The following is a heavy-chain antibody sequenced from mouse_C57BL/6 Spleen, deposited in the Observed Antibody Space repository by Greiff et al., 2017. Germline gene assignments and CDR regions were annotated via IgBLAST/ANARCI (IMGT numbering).Heavy chain of an antibody. D-gene: IGHD2-3*01. CDR1: GYAFSSYW. Sequence: VQLQQSGAELVKPGASVKISCTASGYAFSSYWMNWVKQRPGKGLEWIGQIYPGDGDTNYNGKFKGKATLTADNASSTAYMQLSSLTSEDSAVYFCARKGGLLLYYYAMDYWGQGTSVTVSS. CDR2: IYPGDGDT. V-gene: IGHV1-80*01. J-gene: IGHJ4*01. CDR3: ARKGGLLLYYYAMDY.